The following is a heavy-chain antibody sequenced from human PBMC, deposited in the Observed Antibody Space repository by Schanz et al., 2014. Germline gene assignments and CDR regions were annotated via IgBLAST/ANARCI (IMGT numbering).Heavy chain of an antibody. D-gene: IGHD6-13*01. CDR3: AKDLAAVGVFDY. V-gene: IGHV3-23*01. J-gene: IGHJ4*02. CDR1: GFSFRKSA. CDR2: LTGSGTTT. Sequence: EVQLLESGGGLVQPGGPLRLSCAASGFSFRKSAMSWVRQAPGKGLEWVSALTGSGTTTYYADSVKGRFTISRDNSKNTLDLQMNSLRAEDTAIYYCAKDLAAVGVFDYWGQGSLVTVSP.